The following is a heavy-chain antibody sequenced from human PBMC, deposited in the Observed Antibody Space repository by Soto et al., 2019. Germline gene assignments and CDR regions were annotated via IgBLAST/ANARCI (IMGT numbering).Heavy chain of an antibody. Sequence: QVQLVESGGGVVQPGRSLRVSCAASGFTFSSYAMHWVRQAPGKGLEWVAVISYDGSNKYYADSVKGRFTISRDNSKNKLYLQLNSLRAEDTAVYYCARDKRDLRFLEWSYYFDYWGQGTLVTVSS. D-gene: IGHD3-3*01. CDR2: ISYDGSNK. J-gene: IGHJ4*02. CDR1: GFTFSSYA. V-gene: IGHV3-30-3*01. CDR3: ARDKRDLRFLEWSYYFDY.